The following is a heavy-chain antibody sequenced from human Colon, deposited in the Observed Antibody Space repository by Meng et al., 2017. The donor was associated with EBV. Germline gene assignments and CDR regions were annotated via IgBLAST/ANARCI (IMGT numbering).Heavy chain of an antibody. V-gene: IGHV3-15*01. CDR2: IRNKTNGGTA. J-gene: IGHJ5*02. CDR1: GFTFTNAW. D-gene: IGHD6-19*01. Sequence: EVELVESGGGLVKPGGSLSLSCAASGFTFTNAWMSWVRQAPGKGLEWIGRIRNKTNGGTADYAAPVKGRFSISRDDSENTLYLQMNSLKIEDTAMYFCTTGKQWLVPWGQGTLVTVSS. CDR3: TTGKQWLVP.